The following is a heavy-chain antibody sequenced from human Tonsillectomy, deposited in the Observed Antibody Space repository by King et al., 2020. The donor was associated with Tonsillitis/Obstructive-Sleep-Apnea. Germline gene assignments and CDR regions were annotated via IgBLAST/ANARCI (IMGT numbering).Heavy chain of an antibody. CDR2: ILYDGSKK. CDR3: AKTPRVGATGALDI. V-gene: IGHV3-30*18. D-gene: IGHD1-26*01. J-gene: IGHJ3*02. CDR1: GFSFSYYG. Sequence: VQLVESGGGVVQPGRSLRLSCAASGFSFSYYGMHWVRQAPGKGLEWVAVILYDGSKKYYGDSMKGRFTISRDNSKNTLYLQMNSLRTEDTAVYYWAKTPRVGATGALDIWGQGTMVTVSS.